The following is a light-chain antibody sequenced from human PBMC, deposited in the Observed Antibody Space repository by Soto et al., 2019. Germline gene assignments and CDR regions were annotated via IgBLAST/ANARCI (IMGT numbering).Light chain of an antibody. J-gene: IGKJ4*01. CDR3: QQYYDWPLVT. V-gene: IGKV3-15*01. CDR2: GAS. CDR1: ESISTT. Sequence: IIMTQSPATLSVSPGERVTLSCRASESISTTLAWYQQKPGQAPRLLIYGASTRDTHIPDRFSGTGSETEFTLSVSSLQSEDFAIYYCQQYYDWPLVTFGGGTRVEI.